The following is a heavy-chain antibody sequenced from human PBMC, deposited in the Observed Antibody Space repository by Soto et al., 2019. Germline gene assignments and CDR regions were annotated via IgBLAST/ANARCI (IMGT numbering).Heavy chain of an antibody. V-gene: IGHV4-4*02. CDR2: IHHTGSTT. CDR3: ATRDCTNNVCPFQ. J-gene: IGHJ4*02. Sequence: QVQLQESGPGLVKPSETLSLTCAVSGGSISTNDWWTWVRQPPGKVLEWIGDIHHTGSTTNYSPSLQSRVTVSIDKSENQFSLRLTSVTAADTAVYYCATRDCTNNVCPFQWGQGTLVTVSS. D-gene: IGHD2-8*01. CDR1: GGSISTNDW.